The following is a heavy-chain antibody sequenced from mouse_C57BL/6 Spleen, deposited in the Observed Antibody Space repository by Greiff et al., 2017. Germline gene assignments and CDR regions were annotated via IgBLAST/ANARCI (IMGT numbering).Heavy chain of an antibody. CDR1: GFTFSDYG. J-gene: IGHJ4*01. CDR2: ISSGSSTI. V-gene: IGHV5-17*01. Sequence: DVKLVESGGGLVKPGGSLKLSCAASGFTFSDYGMHWVRQAPEKGLEWVAYISSGSSTISYADTVKGRFTISRDNAKNTLFLQMTSLRSEDTAMYYCARRTMDYWGQGTSVTVSS. CDR3: ARRTMDY.